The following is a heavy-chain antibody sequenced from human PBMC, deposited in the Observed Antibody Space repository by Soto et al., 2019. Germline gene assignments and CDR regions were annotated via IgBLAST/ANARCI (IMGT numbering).Heavy chain of an antibody. D-gene: IGHD2-15*01. CDR3: ARVGGCSGGSCYYYGMDV. Sequence: ASVKGSCKASGHTFTSYGISWVRQAPGQGLEWMGWISAYNGNTNYAQKLQGRVTMTTDTSTSTAYMELRSLRSDDTAVYYCARVGGCSGGSCYYYGMDVCGQGPTVTVSS. V-gene: IGHV1-18*04. CDR2: ISAYNGNT. CDR1: GHTFTSYG. J-gene: IGHJ6*02.